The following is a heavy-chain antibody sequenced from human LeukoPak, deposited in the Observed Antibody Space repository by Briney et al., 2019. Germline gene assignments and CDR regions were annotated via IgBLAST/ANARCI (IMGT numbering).Heavy chain of an antibody. CDR3: TTDSPLYSGNYYEVP. CDR2: IYYSGST. D-gene: IGHD1-26*01. J-gene: IGHJ5*02. CDR1: GGSISSSY. V-gene: IGHV4-59*01. Sequence: PSETLSLTCTVSGGSISSSYWSWIRQPPGKGLEWIGYIYYSGSTNHNPSLKSRVTISVDTSKNQFSLKLSSVTAADTAVYYCTTDSPLYSGNYYEVPWGQGTLVTVSS.